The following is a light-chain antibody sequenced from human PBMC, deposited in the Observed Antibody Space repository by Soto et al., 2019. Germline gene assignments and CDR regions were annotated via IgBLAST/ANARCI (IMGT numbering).Light chain of an antibody. V-gene: IGKV1-39*01. CDR1: QSISSY. CDR3: QQSYSTPV. J-gene: IGKJ2*01. Sequence: DIQMTQSPSSLSASVGDRVTITCRASQSISSYLNWYQQKPGKAPKLLIYAASSLQSGVPSRLSGSGSGTDFTLTISSLQPEDFATYYCQQSYSTPVFGQGTKLEI. CDR2: AAS.